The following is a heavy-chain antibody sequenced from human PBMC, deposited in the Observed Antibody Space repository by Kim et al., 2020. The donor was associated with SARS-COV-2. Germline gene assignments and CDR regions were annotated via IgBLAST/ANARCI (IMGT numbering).Heavy chain of an antibody. Sequence: SETLSLTCTVSGGSISSSSYYWGWIRQPPGKGLEWIGSIYYSGSTYYNPSLKSRVTISVDTSKNQFSLKLSSVTAADTAVYYCARHSHAHPEITIFGVLGDSYYGMDVWGQGTTVTVSS. CDR3: ARHSHAHPEITIFGVLGDSYYGMDV. D-gene: IGHD3-3*01. CDR2: IYYSGST. CDR1: GGSISSSSYY. J-gene: IGHJ6*02. V-gene: IGHV4-39*01.